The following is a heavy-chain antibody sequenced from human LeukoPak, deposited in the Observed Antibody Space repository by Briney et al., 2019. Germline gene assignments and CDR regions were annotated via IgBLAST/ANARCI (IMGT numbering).Heavy chain of an antibody. CDR3: AREFPAVGTPLFDY. D-gene: IGHD6-13*01. V-gene: IGHV3-21*01. J-gene: IGHJ4*02. CDR2: ISSSSSYI. CDR1: GFTFSSYS. Sequence: GGSLRLSCAASGFTFSSYSMNWVRQAPGKGLEWVSSISSSSSYIYYADSVKGRFTISRDNAKNSLYLQMNSLRAEDTAVYYCAREFPAVGTPLFDYWGQGTLVTVSS.